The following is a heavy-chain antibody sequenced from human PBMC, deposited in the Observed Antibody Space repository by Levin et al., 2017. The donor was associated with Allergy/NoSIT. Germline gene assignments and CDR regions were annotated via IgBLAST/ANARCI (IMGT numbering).Heavy chain of an antibody. V-gene: IGHV3-48*03. Sequence: LSLTCAASGFTFSSYEMNWVRQAPGKGLEWVSYISSSGSTIYYADSVKGRFTISRDNAKNSLYLQMNSLRAEDTAVYYCARGDRGGNWETDYWGQGTLVTVSS. D-gene: IGHD1-1*01. CDR3: ARGDRGGNWETDY. CDR1: GFTFSSYE. CDR2: ISSSGSTI. J-gene: IGHJ4*02.